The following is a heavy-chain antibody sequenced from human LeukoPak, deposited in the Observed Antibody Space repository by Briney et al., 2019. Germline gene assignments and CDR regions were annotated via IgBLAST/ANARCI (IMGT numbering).Heavy chain of an antibody. CDR3: ARDGGWIVGATYFDY. J-gene: IGHJ4*02. D-gene: IGHD1-26*01. V-gene: IGHV3-33*08. CDR1: GFTFRDYG. Sequence: GGSLRLSCATSGFTFRDYGIHWVRQAPGKGLEWVAVIWYDGSNKYYADSVKGRFTISRDNSKNTLYLQMNSLRAEDTAVYYCARDGGWIVGATYFDYWGQGTLVTVSS. CDR2: IWYDGSNK.